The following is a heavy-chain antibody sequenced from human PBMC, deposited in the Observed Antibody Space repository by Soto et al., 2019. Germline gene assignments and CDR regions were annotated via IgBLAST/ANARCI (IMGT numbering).Heavy chain of an antibody. CDR1: GVSISSYY. J-gene: IGHJ2*01. Sequence: QVQLQESGPGLVKPSETLSLTCTVSGVSISSYYWSWIRQPPGKGLEWIGYIYYSGSTSSNASLKSRGTLSVDTSKNQFSLKLSSVTAADTAVYYCARFNGYFDLWGRGTLVTVSS. CDR3: ARFNGYFDL. CDR2: IYYSGST. V-gene: IGHV4-59*08.